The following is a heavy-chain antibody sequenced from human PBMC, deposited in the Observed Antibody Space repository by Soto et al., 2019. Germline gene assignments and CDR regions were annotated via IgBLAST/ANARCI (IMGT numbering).Heavy chain of an antibody. D-gene: IGHD6-6*01. J-gene: IGHJ5*02. Sequence: EVQLVQSGAEVKKPGESLKISCQGSGYSFPRYWISWVRQMPGKGLQWMGRIDPSDSYINYSPSFEGHVNISIDKSINTAYLQWSSLKASDTAIYYCARHGQLALFDQWGQGTLVTVSS. CDR3: ARHGQLALFDQ. CDR1: GYSFPRYW. V-gene: IGHV5-10-1*03. CDR2: IDPSDSYI.